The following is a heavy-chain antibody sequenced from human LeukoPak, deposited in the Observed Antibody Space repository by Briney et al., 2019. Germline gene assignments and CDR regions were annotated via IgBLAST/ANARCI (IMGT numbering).Heavy chain of an antibody. J-gene: IGHJ4*02. D-gene: IGHD1-26*01. CDR2: VYHSGNF. V-gene: IGHV4-38-2*02. Sequence: PSETLSLTCTVSGYSISSGYYWGWIRQPPGKGLEWIGNVYHSGNFYYNPSLKSRLTISLDTPRNQVSLKLTSMTAADTAVYYCTSNLYSGSYYYAYWGQGILVTVSS. CDR1: GYSISSGYY. CDR3: TSNLYSGSYYYAY.